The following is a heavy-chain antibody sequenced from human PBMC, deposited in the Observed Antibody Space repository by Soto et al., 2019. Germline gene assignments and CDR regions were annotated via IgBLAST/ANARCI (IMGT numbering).Heavy chain of an antibody. D-gene: IGHD6-13*01. CDR1: GFTFSSYA. J-gene: IGHJ4*02. CDR3: ARVGKGGYSSSLHY. V-gene: IGHV3-30-3*01. CDR2: ISYDGSNK. Sequence: QVQLVESGGGVVQPGRSLRLSCAASGFTFSSYAMHWVRQAPGKGLEWVAVISYDGSNKYYADSVKGRFTISRDNSKNTLYLKMNSLRAEDTAVYYCARVGKGGYSSSLHYWGQGTLVTVSS.